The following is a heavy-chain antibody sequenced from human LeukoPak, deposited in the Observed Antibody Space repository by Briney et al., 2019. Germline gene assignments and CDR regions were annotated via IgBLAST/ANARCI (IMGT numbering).Heavy chain of an antibody. J-gene: IGHJ4*02. Sequence: AAVKVSCKASGYSLTSYGISWVRQAPGQGLEWMGWISAYNGNTNYAQKLQGRVTMTTDTSTSTAYMELRSLRSDDTAVYYCATSHTVTTGYFDYWGQGTLVTVSS. CDR2: ISAYNGNT. CDR1: GYSLTSYG. D-gene: IGHD4-17*01. CDR3: ATSHTVTTGYFDY. V-gene: IGHV1-18*01.